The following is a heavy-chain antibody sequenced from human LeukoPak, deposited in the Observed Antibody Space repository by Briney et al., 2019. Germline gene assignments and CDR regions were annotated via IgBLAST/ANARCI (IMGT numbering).Heavy chain of an antibody. CDR3: AREKVDYGDWQ. D-gene: IGHD4-17*01. Sequence: GGSLRLSCAASGFTFSYYSMNWVRQAPGKGLEWVSYISDSSSTIYYADSVKGRFTISRDNAKNSLYLQMNSLRAEDTAVYYCAREKVDYGDWQWGQGTLVTVSS. V-gene: IGHV3-48*04. CDR1: GFTFSYYS. CDR2: ISDSSSTI. J-gene: IGHJ4*02.